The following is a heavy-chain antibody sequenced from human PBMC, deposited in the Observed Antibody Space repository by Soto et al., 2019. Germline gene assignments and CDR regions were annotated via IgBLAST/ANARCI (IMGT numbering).Heavy chain of an antibody. CDR2: MNPNSGHT. CDR1: GYTFTSHD. Sequence: VQLVQSGAEVKKPGASVKVSCKASGYTFTSHDINWMRQTTGQGLEWMGWMNPNSGHTNYAQKFQGRVTMNRDTSINTAYMELTNLRSEDTAIYYCASDMSTTWGQGTLVTVSS. V-gene: IGHV1-8*01. J-gene: IGHJ5*02. D-gene: IGHD2-2*01. CDR3: ASDMSTT.